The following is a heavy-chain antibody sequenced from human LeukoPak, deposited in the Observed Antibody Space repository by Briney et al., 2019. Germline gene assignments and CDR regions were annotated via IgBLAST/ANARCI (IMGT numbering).Heavy chain of an antibody. CDR2: TYYRSKWYN. D-gene: IGHD6-13*01. CDR3: VRGEEAPSSSWYDSLTPGAFDI. CDR1: GDSVSSNSAA. V-gene: IGHV6-1*01. Sequence: SQTLSLTCAISGDSVSSNSAAWNWIRQSPSRGLEWLGRTYYRSKWYNDYAVSVKSRITINPDTSKNQFSLQLNSVTPEDTAVYYCVRGEEAPSSSWYDSLTPGAFDIWGQGTMVTVSS. J-gene: IGHJ3*02.